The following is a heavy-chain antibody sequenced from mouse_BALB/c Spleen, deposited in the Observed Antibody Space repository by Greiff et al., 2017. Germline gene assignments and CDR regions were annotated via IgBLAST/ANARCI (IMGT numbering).Heavy chain of an antibody. D-gene: IGHD2-4*01. V-gene: IGHV1-54*01. CDR1: GYAFTNYL. CDR3: ARSTMIPSWFAY. Sequence: QVQLQQSGAELVRPGTSVKVSCKASGYAFTNYLIEWVKQRPGQGLEWIGVINPGSGGTNYNEKFKGKATLTADKSSSTAYMQLSSLTSDDSAVYFCARSTMIPSWFAYWGQGTLVTVSA. J-gene: IGHJ3*01. CDR2: INPGSGGT.